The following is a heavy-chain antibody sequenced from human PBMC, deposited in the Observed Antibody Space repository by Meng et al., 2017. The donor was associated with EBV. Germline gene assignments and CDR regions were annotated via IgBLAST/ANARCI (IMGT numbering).Heavy chain of an antibody. J-gene: IGHJ4*02. CDR1: RGTFNNYA. Sequence: QIQPVEAGAEVTRPGSSLNISCEASRGTFNNYAFSWVRQAPEQVLKWMGAIIPIYETAAYAQIFQGRVTITADESTSTTYMELSSLGSADTAMYYCAGTVLRSGTFYSLDSWGQGSLVTVSS. CDR2: IIPIYETA. CDR3: AGTVLRSGTFYSLDS. D-gene: IGHD3-10*01. V-gene: IGHV1-69*01.